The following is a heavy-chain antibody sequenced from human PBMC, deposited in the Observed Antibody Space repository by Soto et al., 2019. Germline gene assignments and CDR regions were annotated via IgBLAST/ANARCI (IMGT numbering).Heavy chain of an antibody. Sequence: ASVKVSCKASGFSFTGYYIHLLRQAPGQGLEWMGWINAHSGGTEYAQKFQGRVTSTRDTSIATAYLTLTSLTSDDTALYYCAKDLTRQLAYWLDPWGQGTQVTVSS. V-gene: IGHV1-2*02. D-gene: IGHD6-6*01. CDR1: GFSFTGYY. CDR3: AKDLTRQLAYWLDP. J-gene: IGHJ5*02. CDR2: INAHSGGT.